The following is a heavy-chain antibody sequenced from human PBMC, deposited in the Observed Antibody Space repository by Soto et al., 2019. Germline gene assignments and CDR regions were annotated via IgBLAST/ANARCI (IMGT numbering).Heavy chain of an antibody. CDR1: GCTFSSYS. Sequence: GGSLRLSCAASGCTFSSYSVNWVRHAPGKGLEWVSSISSSISYIYYADSVKGRFTISRDNAKNSLYLQMNSLRAEDTAVYYCARDSTADCSGGSCYFLASGADDYWGQGTLGTVSS. CDR2: ISSSISYI. D-gene: IGHD2-15*01. V-gene: IGHV3-21*01. J-gene: IGHJ4*02. CDR3: ARDSTADCSGGSCYFLASGADDY.